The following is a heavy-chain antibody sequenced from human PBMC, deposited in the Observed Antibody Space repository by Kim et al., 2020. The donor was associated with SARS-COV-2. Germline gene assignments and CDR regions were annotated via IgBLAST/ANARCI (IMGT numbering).Heavy chain of an antibody. CDR3: AKTETFYYDSSGYYLGDAFDI. CDR1: GYTLTELS. J-gene: IGHJ3*02. D-gene: IGHD3-22*01. CDR2: FDPEDGET. Sequence: ASVKVSCKVSGYTLTELSMHWVRQAPGKGLEWMGGFDPEDGETIYAQKFQGRVTMTEDTSTDTAYMELSSLRSEDTAVYYCAKTETFYYDSSGYYLGDAFDIWGQGTMVTVSS. V-gene: IGHV1-24*01.